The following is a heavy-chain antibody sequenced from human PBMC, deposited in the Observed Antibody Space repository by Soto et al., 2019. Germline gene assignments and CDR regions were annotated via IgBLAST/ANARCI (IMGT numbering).Heavy chain of an antibody. D-gene: IGHD3-9*01. CDR3: ARGSDILTGYTEGLYNWFDP. CDR2: INPNSGGT. J-gene: IGHJ5*02. CDR1: GYTFTGYY. Sequence: ASVKVSCKASGYTFTGYYMHWVRQAPGQGLEWMGWINPNSGGTNYAQKFQGWVTMTRDTSISTAYMELSRLRSDDTAVYYCARGSDILTGYTEGLYNWFDPWGQGTLVTVS. V-gene: IGHV1-2*04.